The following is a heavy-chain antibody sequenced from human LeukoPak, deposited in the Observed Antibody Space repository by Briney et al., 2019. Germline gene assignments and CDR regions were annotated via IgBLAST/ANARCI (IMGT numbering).Heavy chain of an antibody. J-gene: IGHJ4*02. V-gene: IGHV1-69*04. D-gene: IGHD5-12*01. Sequence: SVKVSCKASGGTFGSYAISWVRQAPGQGLEWMGRIIPIFGIANYAQKFQGRVTITADKSTSTAYMELSSLRSEDTAVYYCARDKATTMPGASDYWGQGTLVTVSS. CDR3: ARDKATTMPGASDY. CDR1: GGTFGSYA. CDR2: IIPIFGIA.